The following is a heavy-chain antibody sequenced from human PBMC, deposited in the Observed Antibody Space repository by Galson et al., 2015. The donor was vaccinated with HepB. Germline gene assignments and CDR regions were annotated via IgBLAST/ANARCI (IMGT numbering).Heavy chain of an antibody. V-gene: IGHV1-69*04. CDR2: IIPILGIA. CDR3: ARDRPQHVVVPALDAFDI. Sequence: SVKVSCKASGGTFSSYAISWVRQAPGQGLEWMGRIIPILGIANYAQKFQGRVTITADKSTSTAYMELSSLRSEDTAVYYCARDRPQHVVVPALDAFDIWGQGTMVTVSS. D-gene: IGHD2-2*01. CDR1: GGTFSSYA. J-gene: IGHJ3*02.